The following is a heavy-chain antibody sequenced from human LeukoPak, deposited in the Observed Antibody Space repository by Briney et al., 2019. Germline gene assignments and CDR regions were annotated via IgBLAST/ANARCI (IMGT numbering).Heavy chain of an antibody. Sequence: SETLSLTCTVSSGSISSYYWSWIRQPPGKGLEWIGYVYYSGSANYNPSLKSRVTISVDTSKNQFSLKLSSVTAADTAAYYCARHEKLGQFDYWGQGTLVTVSS. CDR1: SGSISSYY. D-gene: IGHD3-10*01. J-gene: IGHJ4*02. V-gene: IGHV4-59*08. CDR3: ARHEKLGQFDY. CDR2: VYYSGSA.